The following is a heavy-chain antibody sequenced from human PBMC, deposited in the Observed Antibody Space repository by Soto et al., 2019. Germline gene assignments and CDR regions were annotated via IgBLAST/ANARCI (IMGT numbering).Heavy chain of an antibody. CDR1: GFTFSSYS. V-gene: IGHV3-21*01. D-gene: IGHD5-18*01. Sequence: GGSLRLSCAASGFTFSSYSMNWVRQAPGKGLEWVSSISSSSSYIYYADSVKGRFTISRDNAKNSLYLQMNSLRDEDTAVYYCARVDTAMAHYWYFDLWGRGTLVTVSS. CDR3: ARVDTAMAHYWYFDL. J-gene: IGHJ2*01. CDR2: ISSSSSYI.